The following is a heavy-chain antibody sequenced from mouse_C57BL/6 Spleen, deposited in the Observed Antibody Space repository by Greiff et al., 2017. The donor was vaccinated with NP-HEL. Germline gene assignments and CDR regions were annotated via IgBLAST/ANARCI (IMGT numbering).Heavy chain of an antibody. CDR3: AREGGWSRDYFDY. D-gene: IGHD2-3*01. V-gene: IGHV1-53*01. CDR1: GYTFTSYW. CDR2: INPSNGGT. Sequence: QVQLQQPGTELVKPGASVKLSCKASGYTFTSYWMHWVKQRPGQGLEWIGNINPSNGGTKYNEKFKSKATLTVDKSSSTAYMQLSSLTSEDSAVYYCAREGGWSRDYFDYWGQGTSLTVSS. J-gene: IGHJ2*02.